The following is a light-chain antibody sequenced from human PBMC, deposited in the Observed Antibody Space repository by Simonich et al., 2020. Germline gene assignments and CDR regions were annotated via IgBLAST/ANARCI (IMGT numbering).Light chain of an antibody. V-gene: IGKV3-15*01. Sequence: EIVMTQSPATLSVSPGERATLSCRASQSVSSNLAWYQKKPGQDPRLLIYGASTRATGIPARFSGSGSGTEFTLTISSLQSEDLAVYYCQQYNNWPPLTFGGGTKVEIK. J-gene: IGKJ4*01. CDR3: QQYNNWPPLT. CDR1: QSVSSN. CDR2: GAS.